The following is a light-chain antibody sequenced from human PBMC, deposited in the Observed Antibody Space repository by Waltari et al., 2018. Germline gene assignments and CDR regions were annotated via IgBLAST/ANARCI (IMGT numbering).Light chain of an antibody. CDR1: QSIATN. CDR3: QQYNRWPPIT. J-gene: IGKJ5*01. V-gene: IGKV3-15*01. Sequence: EVVMTHSPATVSVSAGGRAPLSCRASQSIATNFPWYQQPPGQSPRLLVYDASTRAPSIPARFRGSGSGTEFTLTISSLQSEDSAVYYCQQYNRWPPITFGQGTRLEIK. CDR2: DAS.